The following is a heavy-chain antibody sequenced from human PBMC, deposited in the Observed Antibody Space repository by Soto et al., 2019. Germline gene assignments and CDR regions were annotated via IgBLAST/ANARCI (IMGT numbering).Heavy chain of an antibody. CDR1: GGSISSTSYH. J-gene: IGHJ6*02. CDR3: AGLDGSSDNDYYYGMDV. Sequence: SEPLSLTCTVSGGSISSTSYHWGWIRQPPGKRLEWIGSIFFTGSTYYNPSLKSRATIYVDTSKDHFSLKLRSVAAADTAVYYCAGLDGSSDNDYYYGMDVWGQGTTVTVSS. V-gene: IGHV4-39*02. CDR2: IFFTGST. D-gene: IGHD6-6*01.